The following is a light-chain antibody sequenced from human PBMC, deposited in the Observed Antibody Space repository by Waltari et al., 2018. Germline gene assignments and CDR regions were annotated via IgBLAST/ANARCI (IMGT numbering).Light chain of an antibody. Sequence: DILMTQSPSSLSASVGDRVTITCRASQSISNYLFWYQQKPEKAPQLLIYAGSSLQSGVPSRFSGRGSGTDFTLTITSLGPEDFATYYCQQGHSTPRTFGQGTKVEIK. CDR2: AGS. J-gene: IGKJ1*01. CDR3: QQGHSTPRT. V-gene: IGKV1-39*01. CDR1: QSISNY.